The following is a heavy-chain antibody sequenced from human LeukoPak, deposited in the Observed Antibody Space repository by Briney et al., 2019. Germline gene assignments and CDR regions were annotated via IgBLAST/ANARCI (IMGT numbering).Heavy chain of an antibody. V-gene: IGHV4-39*01. CDR2: IYYSGST. CDR1: GGSISSSSYY. D-gene: IGHD3-10*01. CDR3: ARTNTDITMVRGVINYYGMDV. J-gene: IGHJ6*02. Sequence: SETLSLTCTVSGGSISSSSYYWGWIRQPPGKGLEWIGSIYYSGSTYYNPSLKSRVTISVDTSKNQFSLKLSSVTAADTAVYYCARTNTDITMVRGVINYYGMDVWGQGTTVTVSS.